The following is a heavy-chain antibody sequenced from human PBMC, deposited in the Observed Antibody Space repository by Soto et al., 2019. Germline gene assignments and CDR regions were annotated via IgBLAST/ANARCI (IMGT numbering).Heavy chain of an antibody. CDR3: ARDGYSSSWSFDY. Sequence: EVQLVESGGGVVRPGGSLRLSCAASGFTFDDYDMSWVRQAPGKGLEWVSTINWNGGRTGYSDSVKGRFTISRDNAQNSLYLLMNSLRAEDTALYYCARDGYSSSWSFDYWGQGTLVTVSS. CDR2: INWNGGRT. J-gene: IGHJ4*02. V-gene: IGHV3-20*04. D-gene: IGHD6-13*01. CDR1: GFTFDDYD.